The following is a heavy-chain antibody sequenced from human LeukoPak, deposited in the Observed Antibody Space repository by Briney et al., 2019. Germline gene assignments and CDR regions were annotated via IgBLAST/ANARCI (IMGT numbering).Heavy chain of an antibody. J-gene: IGHJ4*02. CDR3: ARDPTIFGVVIVPDY. CDR2: IKQDGSGK. D-gene: IGHD3-3*01. Sequence: QPGGSLRLSCAVSGFTFSSYWMSWVRQAPGKGLEWVANIKQDGSGKYYVDSVKGRFTISRDNAKNSLYLQMNSLRVEGTAVYYCARDPTIFGVVIVPDYWGQGTLVTVSS. V-gene: IGHV3-7*01. CDR1: GFTFSSYW.